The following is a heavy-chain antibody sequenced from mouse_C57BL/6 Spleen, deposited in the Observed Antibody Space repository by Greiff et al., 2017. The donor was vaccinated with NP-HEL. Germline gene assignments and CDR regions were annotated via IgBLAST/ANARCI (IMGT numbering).Heavy chain of an antibody. CDR2: ISSGGSYT. V-gene: IGHV5-6*01. CDR1: GFTFSSYG. J-gene: IGHJ4*01. Sequence: EVKLVESGGDLVKPGGSLKLSCAASGFTFSSYGMSWVRQTPDKRLEWVATISSGGSYTYYPDSVKGRFTISRDNAKNTLYLQMSSLKSEDTAMYYCARHGESYAMDYWGQGTSVTVSS. CDR3: ARHGESYAMDY.